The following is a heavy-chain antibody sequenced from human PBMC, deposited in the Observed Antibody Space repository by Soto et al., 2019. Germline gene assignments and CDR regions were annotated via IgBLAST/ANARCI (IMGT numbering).Heavy chain of an antibody. CDR2: IYYSGST. V-gene: IGHV4-59*01. J-gene: IGHJ6*03. Sequence: QVQLQESGPGLVKPSETLSLTCTVSGGSISSYYWSWIRQPPGKGLEWMGHIYYSGSTNYNPSLKSRVTRSVDTSKNQFSLKLSSVTAADTAVYYCARANLYCYYYMDVWGKGTTVTVYS. CDR1: GGSISSYY. CDR3: ARANLYCYYYMDV.